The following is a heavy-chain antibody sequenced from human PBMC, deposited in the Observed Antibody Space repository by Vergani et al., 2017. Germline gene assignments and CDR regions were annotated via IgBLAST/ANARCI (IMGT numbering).Heavy chain of an antibody. J-gene: IGHJ4*02. CDR1: GLTFSNYA. Sequence: EVQLLESGGGLVRPGGSLRLSCAASGLTFSNYAMSWVRQAPGKGLEWVSGISASGGSTYYADSVKGRFTISRDNSKNTLFLQMNSLRAEDTAVYYCAKGAYDYVWGXYDYWGQGTLVTVSS. CDR2: ISASGGST. V-gene: IGHV3-23*01. D-gene: IGHD3-16*01. CDR3: AKGAYDYVWGXYDY.